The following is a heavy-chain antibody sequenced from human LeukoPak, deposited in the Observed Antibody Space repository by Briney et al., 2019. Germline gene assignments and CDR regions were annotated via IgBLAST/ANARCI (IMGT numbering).Heavy chain of an antibody. Sequence: ASVKVSCKASGYTFTRHFIHWVRQAPGQGLEWMGIINPGGGYTRFAQKLQGRVTMTTDTSTTTAYMELRSLRSDDTAVYYCARDPGIAAAGTYFDYWGQGTLVTVSS. V-gene: IGHV1-46*01. D-gene: IGHD6-13*01. CDR2: INPGGGYT. CDR3: ARDPGIAAAGTYFDY. J-gene: IGHJ4*02. CDR1: GYTFTRHF.